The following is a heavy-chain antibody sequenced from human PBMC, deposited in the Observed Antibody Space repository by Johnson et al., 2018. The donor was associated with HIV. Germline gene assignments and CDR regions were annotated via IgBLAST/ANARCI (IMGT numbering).Heavy chain of an antibody. D-gene: IGHD2-15*01. CDR3: ARDRGGGTEAGAFDI. CDR2: ISYDGSNK. J-gene: IGHJ3*02. CDR1: GFTFSRYW. V-gene: IGHV3-30-3*01. Sequence: QVQLVESGGGLVKPGGSLRLSCAASGFTFSRYWMTWVRQAPGKGLEWVAVISYDGSNKYYADSVKGRFTISRDNSKNTLYLQMNILRAEDTAVYYCARDRGGGTEAGAFDIWGQGTMVTVSS.